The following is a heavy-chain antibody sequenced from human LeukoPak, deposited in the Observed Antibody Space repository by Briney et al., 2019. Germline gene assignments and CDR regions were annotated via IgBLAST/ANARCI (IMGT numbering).Heavy chain of an antibody. Sequence: SVKVSCKASGGTFSSYAISWVRQAPGQGLEWMGRIIPILCIANYAQKFQGRVTITADKSTSTAYMELSSLRSEDTAVYYCARGAMGSSWYMDYWGQGTLVTVSS. V-gene: IGHV1-69*04. CDR3: ARGAMGSSWYMDY. CDR2: IIPILCIA. CDR1: GGTFSSYA. J-gene: IGHJ4*02. D-gene: IGHD6-13*01.